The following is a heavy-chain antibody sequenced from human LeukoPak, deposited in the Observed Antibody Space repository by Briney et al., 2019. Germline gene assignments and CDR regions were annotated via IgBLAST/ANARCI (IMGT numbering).Heavy chain of an antibody. V-gene: IGHV1-46*01. CDR1: GYTFTSYY. Sequence: ASVKVSCKASGYTFTSYYMHWVRQAPGQGLEWMGIINPSGGSTSYAQKFQGRVTMTRDTSTSTVYMELSSLRPEDTAVYYCASSAYRAFYFDYWGQGILVTVSS. J-gene: IGHJ4*02. CDR3: ASSAYRAFYFDY. CDR2: INPSGGST. D-gene: IGHD1-26*01.